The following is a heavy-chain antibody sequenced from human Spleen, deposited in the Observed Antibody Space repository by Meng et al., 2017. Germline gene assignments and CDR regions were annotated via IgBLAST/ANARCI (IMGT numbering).Heavy chain of an antibody. D-gene: IGHD4-17*01. V-gene: IGHV3-30*01. CDR2: ISYDGSNK. CDR1: GFTFSSYA. CDR3: ARDHGYGDYPTGFDP. J-gene: IGHJ5*02. Sequence: GESLKISCAASGFTFSSYAMHWVRQAPGKGLEWVAVISYDGSNKYYADSVKGRFTISRDNSKNTLYLQMNSLRAEDTAVYYCARDHGYGDYPTGFDPWGQGTLVTFSS.